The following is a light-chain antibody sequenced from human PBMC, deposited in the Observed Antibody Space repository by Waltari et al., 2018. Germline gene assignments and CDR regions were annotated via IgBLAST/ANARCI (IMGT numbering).Light chain of an antibody. J-gene: IGKJ5*01. CDR1: QGISSW. CDR2: AAS. Sequence: DIQLTQSPSSVAASVGDTVTITCRASQGISSWLVWYQQKPGKAPKLLIYAASGLPGGDPSRFSGSGSGTDFTLTINSLQPEDFATYYCQQTDTFPRTFGQGTRLEIK. V-gene: IGKV1-12*01. CDR3: QQTDTFPRT.